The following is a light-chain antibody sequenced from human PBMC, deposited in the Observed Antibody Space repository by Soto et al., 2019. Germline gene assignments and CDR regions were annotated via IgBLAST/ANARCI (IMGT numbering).Light chain of an antibody. CDR2: EVS. CDR3: NSDTSSSTLV. V-gene: IGLV2-14*01. J-gene: IGLJ2*01. CDR1: TSDVGGFDY. Sequence: QSALTQPASVSGSPGQSITISCAGSTSDVGGFDYVSWYQQHPGKDPKLLIYEVSDRPSGVSNRFSGSKSGNTASLTISGRQAEDEADYYCNSDTSSSTLVFGGGTKLTVL.